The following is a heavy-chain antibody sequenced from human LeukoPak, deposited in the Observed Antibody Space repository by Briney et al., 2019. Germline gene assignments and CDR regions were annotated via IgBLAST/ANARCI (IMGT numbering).Heavy chain of an antibody. CDR1: GFNFINYA. J-gene: IGHJ6*03. D-gene: IGHD6-25*01. CDR2: ISGSGGST. CDR3: AKDGRLTNYYYMDV. Sequence: GGSLRLSCAASGFNFINYAMSWVRQAPGKGLEWVSAISGSGGSTYYADSVKGRFTISRDNSKNTLYLQMNSLRAEDTAVYYCAKDGRLTNYYYMDVWGKGTTVTVSS. V-gene: IGHV3-23*01.